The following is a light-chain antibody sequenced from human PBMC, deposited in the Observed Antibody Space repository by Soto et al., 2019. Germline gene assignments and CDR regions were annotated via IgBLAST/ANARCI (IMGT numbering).Light chain of an antibody. J-gene: IGKJ1*01. V-gene: IGKV3-15*01. Sequence: ETLMTQSPATLSVSPGERATLSCRASQSVKNNLAWYQQKLGQAPRVLIYGASTRATGIPARFTGSGSGTEFILTITSLQSEDSAVYYCQEYNTWPWTFGQGTKVEFK. CDR1: QSVKNN. CDR3: QEYNTWPWT. CDR2: GAS.